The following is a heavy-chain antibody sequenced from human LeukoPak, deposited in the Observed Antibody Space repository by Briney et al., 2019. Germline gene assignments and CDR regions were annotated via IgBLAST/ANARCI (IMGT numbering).Heavy chain of an antibody. CDR2: IYHSGST. CDR1: GYSISSGYY. J-gene: IGHJ5*02. CDR3: ARVPYDYGDYYNWFDP. D-gene: IGHD4-17*01. V-gene: IGHV4-38-2*02. Sequence: SETLSLTCTVSGYSISSGYYWGWIRQPPEKGLEWIGSIYHSGSTYYNPSLKSRVTISVDTSKNQFSLKLSSVTAADTAVYYCARVPYDYGDYYNWFDPWGQGTLVTVSS.